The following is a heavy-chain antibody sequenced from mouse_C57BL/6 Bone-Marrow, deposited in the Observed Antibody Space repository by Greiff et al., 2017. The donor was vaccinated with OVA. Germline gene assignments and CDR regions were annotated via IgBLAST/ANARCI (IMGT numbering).Heavy chain of an antibody. CDR1: GYTFTDYE. D-gene: IGHD2-5*01. Sequence: VQLQEPGAELVRPGASVTLSCKASGYTFTDYEMHWVKQTPVRGLEWIGAIDPETGGTAYNQKFKGKTILTADKSSSTAYMELRSLTSEDSAVYYCTIVYSNYYAMDYGGQGTAVTVSA. CDR3: TIVYSNYYAMDY. V-gene: IGHV1-15*01. CDR2: IDPETGGT. J-gene: IGHJ4*01.